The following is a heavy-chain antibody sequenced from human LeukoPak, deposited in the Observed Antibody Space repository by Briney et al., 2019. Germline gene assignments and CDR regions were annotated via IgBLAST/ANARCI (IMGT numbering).Heavy chain of an antibody. CDR2: IGFRIDNV. CDR1: RFTFHDSA. D-gene: IGHD4-11*01. Sequence: GTSLRLSCAASRFTFHDSAFHWVRQAPGKGLEWVAGIGFRIDNVDYADSVKGRFTISRDNSKDTLYLQMNSLRPEDTAVYYCARLTTVDYWGQGTLVTVSS. J-gene: IGHJ4*02. V-gene: IGHV3-9*01. CDR3: ARLTTVDY.